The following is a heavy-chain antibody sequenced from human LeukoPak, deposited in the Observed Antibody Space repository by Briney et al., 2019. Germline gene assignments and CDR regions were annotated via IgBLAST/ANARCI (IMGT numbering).Heavy chain of an antibody. CDR3: ARDYFGATDY. J-gene: IGHJ4*02. Sequence: GGSLRLSCAASGFTFSSYSMYWVRQAPGKELEWVSYISSSSSTIYYADSVKGRFTISRDNAKNSLYLQMNSLRAEDTAVYYCARDYFGATDYWGQGTLVTVSS. CDR2: ISSSSSTI. V-gene: IGHV3-48*04. CDR1: GFTFSSYS. D-gene: IGHD1-26*01.